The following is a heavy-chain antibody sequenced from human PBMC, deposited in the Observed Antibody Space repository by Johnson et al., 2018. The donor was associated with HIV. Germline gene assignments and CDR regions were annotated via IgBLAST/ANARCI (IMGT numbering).Heavy chain of an antibody. Sequence: VQLVESGGGVVQPGRSLRLSCAASGFTFSSYAMHWVRQAPGKGLEWVAVISYDGSNKYYADSVKGRFTISRDNAENSLYLQMNSLRADDTAWYYCARDFVSFGGCTAFDIWGQGTMVSVSS. D-gene: IGHD3-10*01. CDR2: ISYDGSNK. CDR1: GFTFSSYA. J-gene: IGHJ3*02. CDR3: ARDFVSFGGCTAFDI. V-gene: IGHV3-30*04.